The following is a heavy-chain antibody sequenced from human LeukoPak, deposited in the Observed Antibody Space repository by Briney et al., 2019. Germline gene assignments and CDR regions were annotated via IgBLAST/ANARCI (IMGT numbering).Heavy chain of an antibody. D-gene: IGHD5-24*01. CDR1: GGSISSSRYY. J-gene: IGHJ4*02. CDR2: IYTSGST. CDR3: ARTKRWLQLLYFDC. Sequence: PSETLSLTRTVSGGSISSSRYYWSWIRQPAGKGLEWIGRIYTSGSTHNNPSPKRRCTISADTSKNQSSLKLSSVTAADTAVYYCARTKRWLQLLYFDCWGQGTLVTVSS. V-gene: IGHV4-61*02.